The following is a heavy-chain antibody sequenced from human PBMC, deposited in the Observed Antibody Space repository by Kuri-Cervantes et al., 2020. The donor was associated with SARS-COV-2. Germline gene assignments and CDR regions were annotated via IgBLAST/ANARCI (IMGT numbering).Heavy chain of an antibody. J-gene: IGHJ4*02. CDR2: ISGSGGST. D-gene: IGHD1-26*01. CDR3: ARDSPLVGATWNYFDY. Sequence: ETLSLTCAASGFTFSSYEMNWVRQAPGKGLEWVSAISGSGGSTYYADSVKGRFTISRDNSKNTLYLQMNSLRAEDTAVYYCARDSPLVGATWNYFDYWGQGTLVTVSS. V-gene: IGHV3-23*01. CDR1: GFTFSSYE.